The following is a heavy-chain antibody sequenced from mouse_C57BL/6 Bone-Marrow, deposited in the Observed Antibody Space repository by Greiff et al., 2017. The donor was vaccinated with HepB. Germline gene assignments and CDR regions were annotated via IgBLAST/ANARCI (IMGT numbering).Heavy chain of an antibody. Sequence: VQLQQSGAELARPGASVKLSCKASGYTFTSYGISWVKQRTGQGLEWIGEIYPRSGSTYYNEKFKGKATLTADKSSSTAYMELRSLTSEDSAVYYCARRHYGSSWCAYWGQGTLVTVSA. CDR2: IYPRSGST. V-gene: IGHV1-81*01. D-gene: IGHD1-1*01. CDR3: ARRHYGSSWCAY. CDR1: GYTFTSYG. J-gene: IGHJ3*01.